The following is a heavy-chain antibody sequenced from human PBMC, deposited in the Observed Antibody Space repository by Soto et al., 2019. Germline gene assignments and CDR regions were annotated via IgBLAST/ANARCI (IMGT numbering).Heavy chain of an antibody. D-gene: IGHD3-16*02. J-gene: IGHJ6*03. Sequence: VKVSCKASGYTFTSYGISWVRQAPGQGLEWMGWISAYNGNTNYAQKLQGRVTMTTDTSTSTAYMELRSLRSDDTAVYYCARNLIGGVIVALNYYYMDVWGKGTTVTVSS. V-gene: IGHV1-18*01. CDR1: GYTFTSYG. CDR2: ISAYNGNT. CDR3: ARNLIGGVIVALNYYYMDV.